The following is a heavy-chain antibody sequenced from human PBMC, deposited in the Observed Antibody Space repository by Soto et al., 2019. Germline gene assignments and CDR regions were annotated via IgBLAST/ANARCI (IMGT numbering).Heavy chain of an antibody. Sequence: SETLSPPSTFSGASISNVGYYWSWFRQHPGKGLEWIGYSYYTGTTDYNPSLKSRVNISIDTSETQFSLNLSSVTAADTAVYYCARGAYGDYAYWGQG. D-gene: IGHD4-17*01. V-gene: IGHV4-31*03. CDR3: ARGAYGDYAY. CDR2: SYYTGTT. CDR1: GASISNVGYY. J-gene: IGHJ4*02.